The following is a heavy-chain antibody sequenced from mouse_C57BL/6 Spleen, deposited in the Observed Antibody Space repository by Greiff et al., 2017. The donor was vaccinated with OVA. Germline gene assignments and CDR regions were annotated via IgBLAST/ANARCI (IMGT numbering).Heavy chain of an antibody. CDR2: IDPEDGDT. Sequence: QRVESGAELVRPGASVKLSCTASGFNIKDYYMHWVKQRPEQGLEWIGRIDPEDGDTEYAPKFPGTATMTADTSSNTADLQLSSLTPEDTAVYYCTTGSPYYGSPHDYWGQGTTLTVSS. J-gene: IGHJ2*01. CDR3: TTGSPYYGSPHDY. V-gene: IGHV14-1*01. CDR1: GFNIKDYY. D-gene: IGHD1-1*01.